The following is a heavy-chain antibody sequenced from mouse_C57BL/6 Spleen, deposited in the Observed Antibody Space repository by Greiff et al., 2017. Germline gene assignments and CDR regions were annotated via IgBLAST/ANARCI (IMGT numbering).Heavy chain of an antibody. D-gene: IGHD1-1*01. CDR2: IYPYNDGT. V-gene: IGHV1-14*01. CDR3: ARSTGSSLDAMDY. J-gene: IGHJ4*01. CDR1: GYTFTSYV. Sequence: EVKLQESGPELVKPGASVKMSCKASGYTFTSYVMHWVKQKPGQGLEWIGYIYPYNDGTKYNEKFKGKATLTSDKSSSTAYMELSSLTSEDSAVYYCARSTGSSLDAMDYWGQGTSVTVSS.